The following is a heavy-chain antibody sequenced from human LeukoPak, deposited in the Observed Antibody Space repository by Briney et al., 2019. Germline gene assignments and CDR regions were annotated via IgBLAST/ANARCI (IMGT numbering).Heavy chain of an antibody. CDR3: ARGAADYAKTYYFDY. CDR2: IYHSGST. V-gene: IGHV4-30-2*01. Sequence: SETRSLTCAVSGGSISSGGYSWSWIRQPPGKGLEWIGYIYHSGSTYYNPSLKSRVTISVDRSKNQFSLKLSSVTAADTAVYYCARGAADYAKTYYFDYWGQGTLVTVSS. CDR1: GGSISSGGYS. D-gene: IGHD4-17*01. J-gene: IGHJ4*02.